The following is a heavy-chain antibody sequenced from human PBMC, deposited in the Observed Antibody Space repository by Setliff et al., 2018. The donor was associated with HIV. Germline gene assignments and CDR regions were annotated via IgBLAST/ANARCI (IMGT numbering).Heavy chain of an antibody. CDR2: ITSTGINI. J-gene: IGHJ3*02. D-gene: IGHD3-10*01. CDR1: GFTFSNYN. V-gene: IGHV3-48*01. Sequence: GASVKVSCAASGFTFSNYNMNWVRQAPGKGLEWISFITSTGINIYYTDSVKGRFTVSRDNARNSLYLQMDSLRVEDTAVYYCLGESSAAFDIWGQGTMVTVSS. CDR3: LGESSAAFDI.